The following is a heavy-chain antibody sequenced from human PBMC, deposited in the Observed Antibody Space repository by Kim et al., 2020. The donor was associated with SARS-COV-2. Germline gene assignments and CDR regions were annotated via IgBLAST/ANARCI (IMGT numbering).Heavy chain of an antibody. V-gene: IGHV7-4-1*02. CDR3: ARDFRGGPKSPQQLKKGGYFDY. CDR1: GYTFTSYA. Sequence: ASVKVSCKASGYTFTSYAMNWVRQAPGQGLEWMGWINTNTGNPTYAQGFTGRFVFSLDTSVSTAYLQISSLKAEDTAVYYCARDFRGGPKSPQQLKKGGYFDYWGQGTLVTVSS. CDR2: INTNTGNP. J-gene: IGHJ4*02. D-gene: IGHD6-13*01.